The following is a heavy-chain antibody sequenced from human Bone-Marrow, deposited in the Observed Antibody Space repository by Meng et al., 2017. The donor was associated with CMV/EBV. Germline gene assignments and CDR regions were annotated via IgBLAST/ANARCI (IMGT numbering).Heavy chain of an antibody. J-gene: IGHJ6*02. Sequence: GGSLRLSCAASGFTFSSYWMHWVRQAPGKGLVWVSRINSDGSSTSYADSVKGRFTISRDNAKNTLYLQMNSLRAEDTAVYYCARDVYNFWSGSYYGLDVWGQGTTVTVSS. CDR3: ARDVYNFWSGSYYGLDV. CDR1: GFTFSSYW. CDR2: INSDGSST. D-gene: IGHD3-3*01. V-gene: IGHV3-74*01.